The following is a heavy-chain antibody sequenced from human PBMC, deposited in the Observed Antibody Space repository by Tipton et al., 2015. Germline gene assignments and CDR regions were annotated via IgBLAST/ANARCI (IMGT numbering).Heavy chain of an antibody. D-gene: IGHD2-21*02. J-gene: IGHJ4*02. Sequence: GSLRLSCAASGFTFSSYAMTWVRQAPGKGLEWVSVIYSGGSTYYADSVKGRFTISRDNSKNTLYLQMNSLRAEDTAVYYCARVVVTASYYFDYWGQGTLVTVSS. CDR1: GFTFSSYA. CDR3: ARVVVTASYYFDY. V-gene: IGHV3-53*01. CDR2: IYSGGST.